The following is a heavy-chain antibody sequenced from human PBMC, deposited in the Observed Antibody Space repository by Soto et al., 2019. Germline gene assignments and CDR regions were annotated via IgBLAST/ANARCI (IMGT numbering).Heavy chain of an antibody. CDR3: ARRAFLPEGYSPNYFDY. CDR1: GYTFTRYA. Sequence: XESLKICCEGSGYTFTRYAIGWVRQIPGKGLEWMGIIYPGESDPRYSPSFQGQVTISADKSINTAYLQWGSLKASDTAIYYCARRAFLPEGYSPNYFDYWGQGTLVTVSS. CDR2: IYPGESDP. V-gene: IGHV5-51*01. J-gene: IGHJ4*02. D-gene: IGHD3-22*01.